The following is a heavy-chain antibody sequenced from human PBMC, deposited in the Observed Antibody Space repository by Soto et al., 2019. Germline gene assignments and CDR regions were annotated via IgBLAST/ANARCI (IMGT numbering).Heavy chain of an antibody. Sequence: SETLSLTCSVSGDSISSVAHYWAWVRQPPGKGLEWIGYIYHSGSTYYNPSLKSRVTISVDRSKNQFSLKLSSVTAADTAVYYCARGQVVAAQHWGQGTLVTVS. CDR3: ARGQVVAAQH. D-gene: IGHD2-15*01. V-gene: IGHV4-30-2*01. CDR2: IYHSGST. J-gene: IGHJ4*02. CDR1: GDSISSVAHY.